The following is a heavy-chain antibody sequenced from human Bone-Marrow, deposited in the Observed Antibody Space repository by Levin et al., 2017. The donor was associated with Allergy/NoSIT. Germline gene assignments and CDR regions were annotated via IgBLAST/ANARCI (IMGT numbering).Heavy chain of an antibody. J-gene: IGHJ4*02. D-gene: IGHD3-22*01. Sequence: LSLTCAASGFTFSNYAMNWVRQAPGKGLEWVSSISSGSVYIYYADSVKGRFTISRDNAKNSLYLQMNSLRAEDTAVYYCARDIRGNYDTSGYCDSWGQGTLVTVSS. CDR1: GFTFSNYA. CDR3: ARDIRGNYDTSGYCDS. V-gene: IGHV3-21*01. CDR2: ISSGSVYI.